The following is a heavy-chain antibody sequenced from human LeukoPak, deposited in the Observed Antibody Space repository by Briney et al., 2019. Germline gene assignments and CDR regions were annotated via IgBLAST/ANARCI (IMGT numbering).Heavy chain of an antibody. Sequence: QPGGSLRLSCAASGFTFSSYAMHWVRQAPGKGLERVAVISYDGSNKYYADSVKGRFTISRDNSKNTLYLQMNSLRAEDTAVYYCARDLKLYGSGDLDYWGQGTLVTVSS. V-gene: IGHV3-30*04. D-gene: IGHD3-10*01. J-gene: IGHJ4*02. CDR2: ISYDGSNK. CDR3: ARDLKLYGSGDLDY. CDR1: GFTFSSYA.